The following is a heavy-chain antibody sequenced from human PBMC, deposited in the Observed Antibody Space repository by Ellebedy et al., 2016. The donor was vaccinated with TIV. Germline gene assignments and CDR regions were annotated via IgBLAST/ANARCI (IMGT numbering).Heavy chain of an antibody. CDR3: ARGLRRLWLFDHKRAFDI. J-gene: IGHJ3*02. D-gene: IGHD3-22*01. Sequence: SETLSLXXTVSGGSISSSSYYWGWIRQPPGKGLEWIGSIYYSGSTYYNPSLKSRVTISVDTSKNQFSLKLSSVTAADTAVYYCARGLRRLWLFDHKRAFDIWGQGTMVTVSS. V-gene: IGHV4-39*07. CDR2: IYYSGST. CDR1: GGSISSSSYY.